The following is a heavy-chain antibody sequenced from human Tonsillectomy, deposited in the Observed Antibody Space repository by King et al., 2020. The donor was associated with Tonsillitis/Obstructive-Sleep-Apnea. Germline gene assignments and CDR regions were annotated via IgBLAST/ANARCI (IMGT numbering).Heavy chain of an antibody. CDR1: GFTFSTYA. CDR3: AKRISSASTIDC. Sequence: VQLVESGGGLVQPGGSLRLSCAASGFTFSTYAMSWVRQAPGWGLEWVSGISGSGGSTDYADSVKGRFTISRDNSNNTLYLQMNSLRAEDTAVYYCAKRISSASTIDCWGQGTLVTVSS. V-gene: IGHV3-23*04. J-gene: IGHJ4*02. D-gene: IGHD2-2*01. CDR2: ISGSGGST.